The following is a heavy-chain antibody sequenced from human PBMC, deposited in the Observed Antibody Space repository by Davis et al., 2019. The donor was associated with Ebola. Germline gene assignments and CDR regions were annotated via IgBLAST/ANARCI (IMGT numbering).Heavy chain of an antibody. D-gene: IGHD3-22*01. CDR1: GGSISSSSYY. V-gene: IGHV4-39*01. CDR3: ARKMVYYYDSSGYRVGYYFDY. J-gene: IGHJ4*02. Sequence: GSLRLSCTVSGGSISSSSYYWGWIRQPPGKGLEWIGSIYYSGSTYYNPSLKSRVTISVDTSKNQFSLKLSSVTAADTAVYYCARKMVYYYDSSGYRVGYYFDYWGQGTLVTVSS. CDR2: IYYSGST.